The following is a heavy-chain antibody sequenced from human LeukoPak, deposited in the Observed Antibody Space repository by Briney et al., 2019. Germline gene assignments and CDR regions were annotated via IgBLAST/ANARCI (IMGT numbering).Heavy chain of an antibody. J-gene: IGHJ4*02. CDR1: GFTFSSYA. CDR2: ISGSGGST. V-gene: IGHV3-23*01. Sequence: GGSLRLSCAASGFTFSSYAMSWVRQAPGKGLEWVSAISGSGGSTYYADSVKGRFTISRDNSKNTLYLQMNSLRAEDTAVYYCAKYPPGYDYVWGSPTTGAYFDYWGQGTLVTDSS. D-gene: IGHD3-16*01. CDR3: AKYPPGYDYVWGSPTTGAYFDY.